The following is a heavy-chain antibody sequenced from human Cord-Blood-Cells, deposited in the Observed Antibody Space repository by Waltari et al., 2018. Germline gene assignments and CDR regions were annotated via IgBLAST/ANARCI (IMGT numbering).Heavy chain of an antibody. V-gene: IGHV3-49*05. D-gene: IGHD5-18*01. CDR2: IRSKAYGGTT. CDR3: TRDFVDTAMVYYYYYYMDV. J-gene: IGHJ6*03. Sequence: EVQLVESGGGLVKPGRSLRLSCTASGFTFGDYAMSWFRQAPGKGREWVGFIRSKAYGGTTEYAASVKGRFTISRDDSKSIAYLQMNSLKTEDTAVYYCTRDFVDTAMVYYYYYYMDVWGKGTTVTVSS. CDR1: GFTFGDYA.